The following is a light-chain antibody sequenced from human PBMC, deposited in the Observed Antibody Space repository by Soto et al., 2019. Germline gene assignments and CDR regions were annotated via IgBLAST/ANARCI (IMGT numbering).Light chain of an antibody. J-gene: IGLJ1*01. V-gene: IGLV2-14*01. CDR3: SSYTSSRAYV. Sequence: SGLTQPASVSGSPGQSITMSCTGTSSDVGGYNYVSWYQQQSGKAPKLMIHEVSNRPSGVSNRFSGSKSGNTASLTISGLQAEDEADYYCSSYTSSRAYVFGIGTKVTV. CDR1: SSDVGGYNY. CDR2: EVS.